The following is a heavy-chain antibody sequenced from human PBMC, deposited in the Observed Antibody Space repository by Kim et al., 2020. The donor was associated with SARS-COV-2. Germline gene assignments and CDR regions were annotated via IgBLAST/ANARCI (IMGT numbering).Heavy chain of an antibody. CDR1: GFTFSNYG. D-gene: IGHD3-16*01. CDR3: AKGVTSKAIGVDY. J-gene: IGHJ4*02. V-gene: IGHV3-33*06. CDR2: IWYDGTDK. Sequence: GGSLRLSCAASGFTFSNYGMHWVRQAPGKGLEWVAVIWYDGTDKYSADSVKGRFTISRDNSKNTLYLHMNSLRAEDTAIYYCAKGVTSKAIGVDYWGQGSLVTVSS.